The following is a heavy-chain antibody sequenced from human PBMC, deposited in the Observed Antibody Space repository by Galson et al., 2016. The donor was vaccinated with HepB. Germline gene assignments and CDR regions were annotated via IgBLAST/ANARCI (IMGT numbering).Heavy chain of an antibody. V-gene: IGHV3-33*01. CDR3: ARDRLASGNHLDY. D-gene: IGHD4-23*01. J-gene: IGHJ4*02. CDR1: GFTFSTYG. Sequence: SLRLSCAASGFTFSTYGMHWVRQAPGKGLEWVAVIWHDGSNKYYADSVKGRFTISRDSSTLYLQMNSLRAEDTAVYYCARDRLASGNHLDYWGQGTLVTASS. CDR2: IWHDGSNK.